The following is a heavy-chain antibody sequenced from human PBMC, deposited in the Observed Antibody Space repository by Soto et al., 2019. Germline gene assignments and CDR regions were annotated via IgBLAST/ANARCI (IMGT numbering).Heavy chain of an antibody. V-gene: IGHV4-34*01. J-gene: IGHJ6*03. CDR1: GGSFSGYY. D-gene: IGHD3-9*01. Sequence: SETLSLTCAVYGGSFSGYYWSWIRQPPGKGLEWIGEINHSGSTNYNPSLKSRVTISVDTSKNQFSLKLSSVTAADTAVYYCARGRVLRYFDKTKYYYYMDVWGKGTTVTVSS. CDR3: ARGRVLRYFDKTKYYYYMDV. CDR2: INHSGST.